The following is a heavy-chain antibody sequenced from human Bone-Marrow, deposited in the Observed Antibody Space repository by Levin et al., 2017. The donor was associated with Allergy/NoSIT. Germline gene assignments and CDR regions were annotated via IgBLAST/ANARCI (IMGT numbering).Heavy chain of an antibody. CDR3: ARGGRYLDL. Sequence: GGSLRLSCAASGFTVSSNFMTWVRQAPGKGLEWVSLIYNYGDTYYADSVRGRFTISRDNSKNTLYLQMNSLGAEDTAVYSCARGGRYLDLWGRGTLVNVSS. D-gene: IGHD3-16*02. J-gene: IGHJ2*01. V-gene: IGHV3-66*01. CDR2: IYNYGDT. CDR1: GFTVSSNF.